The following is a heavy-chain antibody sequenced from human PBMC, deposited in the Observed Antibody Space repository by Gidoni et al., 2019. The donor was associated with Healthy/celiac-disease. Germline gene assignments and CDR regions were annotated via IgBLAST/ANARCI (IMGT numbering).Heavy chain of an antibody. Sequence: QVQLVESGGGVVQPARSLRLSCAASGFTFSSYGIHWVRQAPGKGLEWVAVISYDGSNKYYADSVKGRVTISRDNSKNTLYLQMNSLRAEDTAGYYCTKDRYDCSGGSCYSPALVNWGQGTLVTVSS. D-gene: IGHD2-15*01. CDR3: TKDRYDCSGGSCYSPALVN. CDR2: ISYDGSNK. CDR1: GFTFSSYG. V-gene: IGHV3-30*18. J-gene: IGHJ4*02.